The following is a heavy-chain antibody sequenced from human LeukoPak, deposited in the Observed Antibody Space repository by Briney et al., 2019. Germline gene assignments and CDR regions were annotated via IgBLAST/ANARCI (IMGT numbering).Heavy chain of an antibody. CDR2: INPNGGGT. J-gene: IGHJ4*02. V-gene: IGHV1-2*06. D-gene: IGHD3-10*02. CDR1: GFTFTGYY. CDR3: ARAYAWGYFDY. Sequence: ASVKVSCKASGFTFTGYYMHWVRQAPGQGLEWMGRINPNGGGTNYAQKFQGRVTMTRDTSISTAYMELSRLRSDDTAVYYCARAYAWGYFDYWGQGTLVTVSS.